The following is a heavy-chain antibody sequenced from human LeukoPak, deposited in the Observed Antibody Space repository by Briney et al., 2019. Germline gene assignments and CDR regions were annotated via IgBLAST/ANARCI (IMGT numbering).Heavy chain of an antibody. V-gene: IGHV4-30-4*01. J-gene: IGHJ4*02. CDR2: IYYSGST. CDR3: ARCGGDYYDSSGYYYY. CDR1: GGSISSGDYY. D-gene: IGHD3-22*01. Sequence: PSETLSLTCTVSGGSISSGDYYWSWIRQPPGKGLEWIGYIYYSGSTYYNPSLKSRVTISVDTSKNQFSLKLSSVTAADTAVYYCARCGGDYYDSSGYYYYWGQGTLVTVSS.